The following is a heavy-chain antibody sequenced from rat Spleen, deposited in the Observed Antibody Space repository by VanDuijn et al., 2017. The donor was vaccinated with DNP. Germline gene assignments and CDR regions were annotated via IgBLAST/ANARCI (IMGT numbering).Heavy chain of an antibody. Sequence: EVQLVESGGGLVQPGRSLKLSCAASGFTFSNYYMAWVRQAPKKGLEWVATISTSGSRTYYPDSVKGRFTIPRDNAKSSLYLQMNSLKSEDTATYYCARHQGPLGYYFDYWGQGVMVTVSS. J-gene: IGHJ2*01. D-gene: IGHD5-1*01. CDR3: ARHQGPLGYYFDY. V-gene: IGHV5-25*01. CDR1: GFTFSNYY. CDR2: ISTSGSRT.